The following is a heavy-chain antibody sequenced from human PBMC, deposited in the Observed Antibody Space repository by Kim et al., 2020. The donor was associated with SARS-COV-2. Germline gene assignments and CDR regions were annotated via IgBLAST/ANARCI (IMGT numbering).Heavy chain of an antibody. V-gene: IGHV1-69*13. CDR1: GGTFSSYA. CDR3: ARSGRGVRYYFDY. CDR2: IIPIFGTA. Sequence: SVKVSCKASGGTFSSYAISWVRQAPGQGLEWMGGIIPIFGTANYAQKFQGRVTITADESTSTAYMELSSLRSEDTAVYYCARSGRGVRYYFDYWGQGTLVTVSS. J-gene: IGHJ4*02. D-gene: IGHD3-10*01.